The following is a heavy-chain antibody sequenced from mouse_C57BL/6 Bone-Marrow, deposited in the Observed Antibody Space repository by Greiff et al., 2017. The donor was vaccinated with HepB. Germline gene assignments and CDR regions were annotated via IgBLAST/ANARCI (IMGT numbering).Heavy chain of an antibody. J-gene: IGHJ1*03. D-gene: IGHD3-1*01. CDR1: GYTFTSYW. Sequence: VQLQQPGAELVRPGSSVKLSCKASGYTFTSYWMHWVKQRPIQGLEWIGNIDPSDSETHYNQKFKDKATLTVDKSSSTAYMQLSSLTSEDSAVYYCARGGHSWFFDVWGTGTTVTVSS. V-gene: IGHV1-52*01. CDR3: ARGGHSWFFDV. CDR2: IDPSDSET.